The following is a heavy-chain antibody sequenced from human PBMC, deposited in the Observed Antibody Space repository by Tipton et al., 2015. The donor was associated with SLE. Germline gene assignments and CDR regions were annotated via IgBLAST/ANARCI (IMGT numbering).Heavy chain of an antibody. V-gene: IGHV3-23*01. Sequence: GSLRLSCAASGFPFGNYAMSWVRQAPGKGLEWVSSISSSGDSTNYADSVKGRFAISRDNAKNTVYLQMNSLRDEDTAVYFCAREDRDTGHYPVDYWGLGTLVTVSS. CDR1: GFPFGNYA. CDR2: ISSSGDST. D-gene: IGHD3-9*01. J-gene: IGHJ4*02. CDR3: AREDRDTGHYPVDY.